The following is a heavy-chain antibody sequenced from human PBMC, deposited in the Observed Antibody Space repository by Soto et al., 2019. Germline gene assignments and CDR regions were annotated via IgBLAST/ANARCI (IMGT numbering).Heavy chain of an antibody. CDR2: IYYSGST. D-gene: IGHD3-9*01. V-gene: IGHV4-30-4*01. Sequence: TSETLSLTCTVSGGSISSGDYYWSWIRQPPGKGLEWIGYIYYSGSTYYNPSLKSRVTISVDTSKNQFSLKLSSVTAADTAVYYCDRAQYVYDILTGYGYYYGMDVWGAGSPVNV. CDR1: GGSISSGDYY. J-gene: IGHJ6*02. CDR3: DRAQYVYDILTGYGYYYGMDV.